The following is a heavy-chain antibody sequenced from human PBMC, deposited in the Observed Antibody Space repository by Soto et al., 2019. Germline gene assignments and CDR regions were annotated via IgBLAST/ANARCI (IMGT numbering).Heavy chain of an antibody. CDR3: ASDIVVVPAASSAVAFDI. V-gene: IGHV3-33*01. D-gene: IGHD2-2*01. J-gene: IGHJ3*02. CDR2: IWYDGSNK. CDR1: GFTFSSYG. Sequence: VQLVESGGGVVQPGRSLRLSCAASGFTFSSYGMHWVRQAPGKGLEWVAVIWYDGSNKYYADSVKGRFTISRDNSKNTLYLQMNSLRAEDTAVYYCASDIVVVPAASSAVAFDIWGQGTMVTVSS.